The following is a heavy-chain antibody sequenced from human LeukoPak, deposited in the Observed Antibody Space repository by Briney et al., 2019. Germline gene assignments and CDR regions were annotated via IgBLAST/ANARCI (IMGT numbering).Heavy chain of an antibody. V-gene: IGHV3-21*01. CDR3: AREVSEGFDF. CDR2: FGTRSTSV. Sequence: GGSLRLSCVASGFIFSSNGMNWIRQAPGKGLEWVSSFGTRSTSVYHAGSVKGRFAISRDNAKNSLYLQMNSLRAEDTALYYCAREVSEGFDFWGQGTLVTVSS. J-gene: IGHJ4*02. CDR1: GFIFSSNG. D-gene: IGHD3-22*01.